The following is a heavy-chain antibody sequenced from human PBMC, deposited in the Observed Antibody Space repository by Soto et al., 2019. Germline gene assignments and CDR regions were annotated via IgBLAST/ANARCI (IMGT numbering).Heavy chain of an antibody. CDR1: GGTFSSYA. CDR3: ARGGYCSSTSCYLEY. Sequence: QVQLVQSGAEVKKPGSSVKVSCKASGGTFSSYAISWVRQAPGQGLEWLGGIIPIFGTANYAQKFHGRVRITADESTSTAYVELSSLRSEDTAVYYCARGGYCSSTSCYLEYWGQGTLVTVSS. D-gene: IGHD2-2*01. V-gene: IGHV1-69*01. J-gene: IGHJ4*02. CDR2: IIPIFGTA.